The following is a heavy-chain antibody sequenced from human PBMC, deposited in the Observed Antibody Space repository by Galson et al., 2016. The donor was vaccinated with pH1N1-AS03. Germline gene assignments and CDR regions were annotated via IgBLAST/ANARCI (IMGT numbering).Heavy chain of an antibody. CDR3: ARQATVAGYPYVHFDY. V-gene: IGHV4-39*01. CDR1: GDSINTNKYY. D-gene: IGHD4-23*01. Sequence: ETLSLTCTVSGDSINTNKYYWAWIRQTPAMGLEWIGSISYSGSTYYKPSLRSRLTLSVDTSKNQFSLKLTSLTAADTAIFYCARQATVAGYPYVHFDYWGQGTLLTVSS. CDR2: ISYSGST. J-gene: IGHJ4*02.